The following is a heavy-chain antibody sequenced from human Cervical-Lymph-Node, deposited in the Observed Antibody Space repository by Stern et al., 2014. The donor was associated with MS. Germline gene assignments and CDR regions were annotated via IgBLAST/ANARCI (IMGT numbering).Heavy chain of an antibody. J-gene: IGHJ3*01. V-gene: IGHV1-24*01. CDR2: YDNEEGNT. CDR1: GYSLSDLS. CDR3: ATASRYDALDL. Sequence: QVQLVQSGAEVRKPGASVRVSCKVSGYSLSDLSMHWVRQAPGKGLEWLGGYDNEEGNTVYAQRFQGRVTMTEDTSTDTAYMELNSLRSDDTAVYHCATASRYDALDLWGQGTVVTVSS.